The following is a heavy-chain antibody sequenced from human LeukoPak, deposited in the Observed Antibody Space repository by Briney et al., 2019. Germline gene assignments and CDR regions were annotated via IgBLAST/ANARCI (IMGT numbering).Heavy chain of an antibody. J-gene: IGHJ4*02. V-gene: IGHV5-51*01. CDR1: GYSFSTYW. CDR3: ARTSLTYTSSSPFDS. CDR2: IYPGYSFT. Sequence: GESLKISCKGSGYSFSTYWIGWVRQMSGEGLEWRGIIYPGYSFTRYSPSFEGPVTIPADQSLNIAYLQWTHLKTSDTAMYYCARTSLTYTSSSPFDSGGQGTLVTVSS. D-gene: IGHD6-6*01.